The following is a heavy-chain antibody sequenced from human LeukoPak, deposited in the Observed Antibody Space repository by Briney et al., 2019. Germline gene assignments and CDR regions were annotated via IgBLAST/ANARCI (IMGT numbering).Heavy chain of an antibody. D-gene: IGHD2-2*01. V-gene: IGHV4-30-4*08. CDR3: AGYCSSTSCYVGYMDV. Sequence: SETLSLTCTVSGGSISSGDYYWSWIRQPPGKGLEWIGYIYYSGSTYYNPSLKSRVTISVDTPKNQFSLKLSSVTAADTAVYYCAGYCSSTSCYVGYMDVWGKGTTVTVSS. CDR1: GGSISSGDYY. J-gene: IGHJ6*03. CDR2: IYYSGST.